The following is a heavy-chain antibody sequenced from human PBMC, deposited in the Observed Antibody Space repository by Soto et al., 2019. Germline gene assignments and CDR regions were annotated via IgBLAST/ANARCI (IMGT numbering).Heavy chain of an antibody. CDR1: GHTFSGHH. J-gene: IGHJ4*02. CDR3: VIRRTGNWGFDS. D-gene: IGHD3-16*01. V-gene: IGHV1-2*02. CDR2: IDLDTGNT. Sequence: ASVKVSCKASGHTFSGHHIHWARQAPGHGLEGMTYIDLDTGNTSSSQKFQGRVTTTRDTSFTTAYMGLSGLGSDDTALYYCVIRRTGNWGFDSRGQGPRVPVSS.